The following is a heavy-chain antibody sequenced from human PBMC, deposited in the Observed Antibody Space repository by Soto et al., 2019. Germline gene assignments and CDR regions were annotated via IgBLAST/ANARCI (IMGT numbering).Heavy chain of an antibody. CDR2: IYYRGNT. V-gene: IGHV4-59*08. D-gene: IGHD7-27*01. Sequence: SETLSLTCSAFGGSMSPYYWSWIRQSPGKGLEWIANIYYRGNTNYNPSLESRVTISIDTSKNQFSLKLNSLTAADTAVYYCARHSKKTGDFDYYYGMDVWGQGTTVT. CDR3: ARHSKKTGDFDYYYGMDV. J-gene: IGHJ6*02. CDR1: GGSMSPYY.